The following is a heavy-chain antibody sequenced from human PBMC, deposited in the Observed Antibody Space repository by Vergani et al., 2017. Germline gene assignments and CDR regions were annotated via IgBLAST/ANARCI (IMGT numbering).Heavy chain of an antibody. J-gene: IGHJ4*02. CDR3: ASVGVVPAAWYYFDY. CDR2: IKQDGSGK. Sequence: EVQLVESGGGLVQPGGSLRLSCAASGFTFSSYWMSWVRQAPGKGLEWVANIKQDGSGKYYVDSVKGRFTIARDNAKNSLYLQMNSLRAEDTAVYYCASVGVVPAAWYYFDYWGQGTLVTVSS. D-gene: IGHD2-2*01. CDR1: GFTFSSYW. V-gene: IGHV3-7*01.